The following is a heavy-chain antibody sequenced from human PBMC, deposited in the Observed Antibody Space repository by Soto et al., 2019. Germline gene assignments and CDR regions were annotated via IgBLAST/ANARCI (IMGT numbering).Heavy chain of an antibody. Sequence: EVQLVESGGGLVQPGGSLRLSCAASGFTFSSYSMNWVRQAPGEGPEWVSYISSSRTIYYADSVKGRFTISRDNAKNSVYLQMNSLRDEDTAVYYCARDRGAFYGDYVDYWGQGTLVTVSS. CDR3: ARDRGAFYGDYVDY. CDR2: ISSSRTI. CDR1: GFTFSSYS. V-gene: IGHV3-48*02. J-gene: IGHJ4*02. D-gene: IGHD4-17*01.